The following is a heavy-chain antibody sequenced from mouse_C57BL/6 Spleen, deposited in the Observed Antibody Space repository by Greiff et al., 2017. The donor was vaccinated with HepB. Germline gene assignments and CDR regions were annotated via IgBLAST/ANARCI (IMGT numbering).Heavy chain of an antibody. Sequence: EVQLQQSGPELVKPGDSVKISCKASGYSFTGYFMNWVMQSHGKSLEWIGRINPYNGDTFYNQKFKGKATLTVDKSSSTAHMELRSLTSEDSAVYYCARGDGNYWYFDVWGTGTTVTVSS. V-gene: IGHV1-20*01. J-gene: IGHJ1*03. CDR3: ARGDGNYWYFDV. D-gene: IGHD2-1*01. CDR2: INPYNGDT. CDR1: GYSFTGYF.